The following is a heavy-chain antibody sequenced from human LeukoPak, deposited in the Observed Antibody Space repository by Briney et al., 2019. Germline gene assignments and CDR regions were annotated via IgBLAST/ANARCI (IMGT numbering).Heavy chain of an antibody. D-gene: IGHD6-13*01. V-gene: IGHV3-23*01. J-gene: IGHJ4*02. Sequence: GSLRLSCAASGFTFSSYSMNWVRQAPGKGLEWVSSIGGSGGSTYYADSVKGRFTISRDNSKNTLYLQMNSLRAEDTAVYYCAKVETAAAATLRGFDYWGQGTLVTVSS. CDR1: GFTFSSYS. CDR2: IGGSGGST. CDR3: AKVETAAAATLRGFDY.